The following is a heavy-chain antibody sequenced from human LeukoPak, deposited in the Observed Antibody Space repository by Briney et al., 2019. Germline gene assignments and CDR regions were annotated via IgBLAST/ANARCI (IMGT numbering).Heavy chain of an antibody. J-gene: IGHJ3*02. D-gene: IGHD3-22*01. Sequence: GGSLRLSCAASGFTFSSYWMSWVRQAPGKGLEWVSAISGSGGSTYYADSVKGRFTISRDNSKNTLYLQMNSLRAEDTAVYYCAKDRDTVVVVTAIDAFDIWGQGTMVTVSS. CDR3: AKDRDTVVVVTAIDAFDI. V-gene: IGHV3-23*01. CDR1: GFTFSSYW. CDR2: ISGSGGST.